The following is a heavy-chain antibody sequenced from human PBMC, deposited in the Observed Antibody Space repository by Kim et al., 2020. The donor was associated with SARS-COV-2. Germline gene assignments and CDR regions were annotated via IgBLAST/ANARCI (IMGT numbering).Heavy chain of an antibody. J-gene: IGHJ4*02. Sequence: SETLSLTCTVSGGSISSGGYYWSWIRQHPGKGLEWIGYIYYSGSTYYNPSLKSRVTISVDTSKNQFSLKLSSVTAADTAVYYCASSRGDYYDILTGYYSLTDYWGQGTLVTVSS. CDR1: GGSISSGGYY. CDR2: IYYSGST. D-gene: IGHD3-9*01. V-gene: IGHV4-31*03. CDR3: ASSRGDYYDILTGYYSLTDY.